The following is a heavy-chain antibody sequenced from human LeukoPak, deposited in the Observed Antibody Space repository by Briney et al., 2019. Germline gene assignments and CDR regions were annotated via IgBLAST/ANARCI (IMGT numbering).Heavy chain of an antibody. J-gene: IGHJ4*02. CDR2: FDPEDGET. D-gene: IGHD6-13*01. CDR3: AREGIRIAAAGTIDY. Sequence: ASVKVSCKVSGYTLTELSMHWVRQAPGKGLEWMGGFDPEDGETIYAQKLQDRVTMTTDTSTSTAYMELRSLRSDDTAMYYCAREGIRIAAAGTIDYWGQGTLVTVSS. CDR1: GYTLTELS. V-gene: IGHV1-24*01.